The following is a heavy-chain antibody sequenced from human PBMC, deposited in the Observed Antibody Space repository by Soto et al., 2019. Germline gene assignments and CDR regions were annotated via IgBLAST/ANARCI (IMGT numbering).Heavy chain of an antibody. CDR1: GFIFTNYV. D-gene: IGHD2-2*01. V-gene: IGHV3-23*01. J-gene: IGHJ4*02. Sequence: EMQLLESGGGLVEPGGSLRLSCAASGFIFTNYVMSWVRQAPGKGLEWVSGISGSGVTTLYADSVKGRFTVSRDNSKSTLYLQINSLGAEDTAVYFCARGSSSTSSRCDVAPFAYRGQGTLVTVSS. CDR3: ARGSSSTSSRCDVAPFAY. CDR2: ISGSGVTT.